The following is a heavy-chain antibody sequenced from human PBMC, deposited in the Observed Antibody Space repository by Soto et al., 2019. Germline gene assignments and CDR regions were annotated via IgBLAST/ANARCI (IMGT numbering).Heavy chain of an antibody. V-gene: IGHV3-21*01. Sequence: EVQLVESGGGLVKPGGSLRLSCAASGFTFSNYSMNWVRQAPGKGLEWVSSISSSSSYIYYADSVKGRFTISRDNAKNSLYLQMNSLRAEDTAVYYCARRWVEMGVVINYYYYYGMDVWGQGTTVTVSS. CDR1: GFTFSNYS. CDR3: ARRWVEMGVVINYYYYYGMDV. J-gene: IGHJ6*02. CDR2: ISSSSSYI. D-gene: IGHD3-3*01.